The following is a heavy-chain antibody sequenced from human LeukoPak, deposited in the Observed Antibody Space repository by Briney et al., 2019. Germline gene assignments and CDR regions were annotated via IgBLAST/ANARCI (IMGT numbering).Heavy chain of an antibody. CDR2: ISSDGSNI. J-gene: IGHJ4*02. Sequence: GGSVRLSCAASGFTFSRYWMHWVRQDPEKGLVWVSRISSDGSNIIYADSVKGRFTISRDNAKNTLYSEMNILRVEGTVVYYCERDWGGYGPTSHDYWGQGTLVTVSS. D-gene: IGHD3-16*01. CDR3: ERDWGGYGPTSHDY. V-gene: IGHV3-74*01. CDR1: GFTFSRYW.